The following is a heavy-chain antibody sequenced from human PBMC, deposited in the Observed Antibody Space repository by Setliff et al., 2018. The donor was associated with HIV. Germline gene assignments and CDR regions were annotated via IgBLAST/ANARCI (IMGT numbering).Heavy chain of an antibody. CDR2: IWYDGSNK. D-gene: IGHD3-22*01. J-gene: IGHJ4*02. CDR3: AREGGSSGYCGYFDY. Sequence: PGGSLRLSCAASGFSFSSYGMHWVRQAPGKGLEWVAVIWYDGSNKYYADSVKGRFTISRDNSKNTLYLQMNSLRAEDTAVYYCAREGGSSGYCGYFDYWGQGTLVTVSS. V-gene: IGHV3-33*01. CDR1: GFSFSSYG.